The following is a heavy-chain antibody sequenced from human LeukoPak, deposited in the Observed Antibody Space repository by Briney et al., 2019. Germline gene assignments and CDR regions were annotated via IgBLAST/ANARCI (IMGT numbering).Heavy chain of an antibody. CDR1: GFTFSSYA. CDR3: AKGGGYYGSGSYYNY. Sequence: GGSLRLSCAASGFTFSSYAMSWVRQAPGKGLEWVSAISGSGGRTYYADSVKGRFTISRYNSKNTLYLQMNSLRAEDTAVYYCAKGGGYYGSGSYYNYWGQGTLVTVSS. J-gene: IGHJ4*02. CDR2: ISGSGGRT. V-gene: IGHV3-23*01. D-gene: IGHD3-10*01.